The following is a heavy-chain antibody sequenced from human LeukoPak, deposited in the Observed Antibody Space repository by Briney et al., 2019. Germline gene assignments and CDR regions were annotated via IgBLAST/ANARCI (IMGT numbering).Heavy chain of an antibody. D-gene: IGHD3-10*01. J-gene: IGHJ4*02. CDR3: AGEYGSGKAFDY. CDR2: IYYSGST. Sequence: PSETLSLTCTVSGGSISSGDYYWSWIRQPPGKGLEWIGYIYYSGSTYYNPSLKSRVTISVDTSKNQFSLKLSSVTAADTAVYYCAGEYGSGKAFDYWGQGTLVTVSS. V-gene: IGHV4-30-4*01. CDR1: GGSISSGDYY.